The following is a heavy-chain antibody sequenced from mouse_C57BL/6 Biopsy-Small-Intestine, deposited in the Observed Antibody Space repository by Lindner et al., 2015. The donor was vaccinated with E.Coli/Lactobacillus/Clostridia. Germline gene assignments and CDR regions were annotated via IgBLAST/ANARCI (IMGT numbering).Heavy chain of an antibody. V-gene: IGHV1-20*01. CDR2: ISAYNGNT. D-gene: IGHD1-1*01. CDR1: VTPLPAML. Sequence: SVKVLLARLLVTPLPAMLSAGATGPWTRLEWMGWISAYNGNTNYAQKLQGRVTMTTDTSTSTAYMELRSLRSDDTAVYYCARDSSSWYYYYYGMDVWGQGTTVTVSS. CDR3: ARDSSSWYYYYYGMDV. J-gene: IGHJ1*01.